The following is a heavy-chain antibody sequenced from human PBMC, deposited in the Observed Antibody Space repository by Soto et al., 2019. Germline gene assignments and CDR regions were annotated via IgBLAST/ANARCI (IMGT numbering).Heavy chain of an antibody. V-gene: IGHV2-70*04. CDR2: IDWDDDK. CDR1: GFSLSTSGMR. CDR3: ARDYYGSGSYYNGIEY. Sequence: GSGPTLVNPTQTLTLTCTLSGFSLSTSGMRVSWIRQPPGKALEWLARIDWDDDKFYSTSLKTRLTISKDTSKNQVVLTMTNMDPVDTATYYCARDYYGSGSYYNGIEYWGQGTLVTVSS. D-gene: IGHD3-10*01. J-gene: IGHJ4*02.